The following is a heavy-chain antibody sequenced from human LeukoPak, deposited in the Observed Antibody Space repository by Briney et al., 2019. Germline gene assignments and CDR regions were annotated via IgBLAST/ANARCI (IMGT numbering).Heavy chain of an antibody. D-gene: IGHD5-12*01. CDR2: ISNSGGST. CDR3: AKGNGYEAQYYYYYMDV. Sequence: GESLRLSCAASGFTFNTYTMYWVRQAPGKGLEWVSGISNSGGSTYYADSVKGRFTISRDNSKNTLYLHVNSLRPEDTAVYYCAKGNGYEAQYYYYYMDVWGKGTTVTISS. J-gene: IGHJ6*03. CDR1: GFTFNTYT. V-gene: IGHV3-23*01.